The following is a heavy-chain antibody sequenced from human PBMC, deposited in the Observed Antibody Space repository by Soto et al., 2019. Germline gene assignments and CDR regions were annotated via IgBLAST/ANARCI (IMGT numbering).Heavy chain of an antibody. CDR1: GFIFSNAW. CDR2: IKSETDGATT. Sequence: EAQLVQSGGGLVQPGGSMRLSCAASGFIFSNAWMNWVRRAPGKGLEWVGRIKSETDGATTDYPAPVKGRFTISRDDSKNTLYLQMNSLKTEDTGVYYCTTPLHSGSYFADYWGQGTLVTVSS. D-gene: IGHD1-26*01. CDR3: TTPLHSGSYFADY. J-gene: IGHJ4*02. V-gene: IGHV3-15*01.